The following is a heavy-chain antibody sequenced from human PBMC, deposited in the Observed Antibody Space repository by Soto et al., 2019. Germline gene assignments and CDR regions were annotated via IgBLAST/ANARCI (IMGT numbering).Heavy chain of an antibody. J-gene: IGHJ4*02. CDR3: AKDSNKYSSSLRGRYFDY. CDR1: GFTFSDYY. CDR2: ISSSSGST. D-gene: IGHD4-4*01. V-gene: IGHV3-11*05. Sequence: VGSLRLSCAASGFTFSDYYMSWIRQAPGKGLEYISYISSSSGSTNYADSVKGRFTISRDNSKNTLLLQMNSLGAEDTAVYYCAKDSNKYSSSLRGRYFDYWGQGIGVTVSS.